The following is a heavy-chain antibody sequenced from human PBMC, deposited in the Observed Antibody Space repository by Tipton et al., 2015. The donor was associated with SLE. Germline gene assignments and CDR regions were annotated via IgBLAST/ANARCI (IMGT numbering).Heavy chain of an antibody. Sequence: LRLSCTVSGGSISSGSYYWSWIRQPPGKGLEWIGYIYYSGSTNYNPSLKSRVTISVDTSKNQFSLKLSSVTAADTAVYYCAATFTAARGMDVWGQGTTVTVSS. CDR3: AATFTAARGMDV. CDR2: IYYSGST. D-gene: IGHD3-16*01. CDR1: GGSISSGSYY. V-gene: IGHV4-61*01. J-gene: IGHJ6*02.